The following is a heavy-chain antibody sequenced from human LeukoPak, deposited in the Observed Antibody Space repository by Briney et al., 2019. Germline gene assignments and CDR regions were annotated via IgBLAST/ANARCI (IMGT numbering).Heavy chain of an antibody. J-gene: IGHJ1*01. CDR1: RYTLTELS. V-gene: IGHV1-24*01. Sequence: ASVKVSCKVSRYTLTELSMHWVRQAPGKGREWMGGFDPEDGETIYAQKFQGRVTMTEDTSTDTAYMELSSLRSEDTAVYYCATVRQWLVRGYFQHWGQGTLVTVSS. CDR3: ATVRQWLVRGYFQH. CDR2: FDPEDGET. D-gene: IGHD6-19*01.